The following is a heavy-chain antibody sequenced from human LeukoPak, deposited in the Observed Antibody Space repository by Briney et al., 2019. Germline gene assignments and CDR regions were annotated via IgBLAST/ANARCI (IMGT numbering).Heavy chain of an antibody. Sequence: PSETLSLTCTVSGGSISSGSYYWSWIRQPAGKGLEWIGRIYTSGSTNYNPSLKSRVTISVDTSKNQFSLKLSSVTAADTAVYYCARHAYYDILTGDNWFDPWGQGTLVTVSS. CDR3: ARHAYYDILTGDNWFDP. CDR1: GGSISSGSYY. J-gene: IGHJ5*02. D-gene: IGHD3-9*01. CDR2: IYTSGST. V-gene: IGHV4-61*02.